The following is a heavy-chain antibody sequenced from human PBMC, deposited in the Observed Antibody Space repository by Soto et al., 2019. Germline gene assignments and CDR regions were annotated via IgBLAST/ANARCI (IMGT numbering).Heavy chain of an antibody. D-gene: IGHD3-10*01. CDR3: ARTPGEFGRDNWFDP. Sequence: SETLSLTCAVYGGSFSGYYWSWIRQPPGKGLEWIGYIYHSGSTNYNPSLKSRVTISVDTSKNQFSLKLSSVTAADTAVYYCARTPGEFGRDNWFDPWGQGTLVTVSS. J-gene: IGHJ5*02. CDR2: IYHSGST. V-gene: IGHV4-34*09. CDR1: GGSFSGYY.